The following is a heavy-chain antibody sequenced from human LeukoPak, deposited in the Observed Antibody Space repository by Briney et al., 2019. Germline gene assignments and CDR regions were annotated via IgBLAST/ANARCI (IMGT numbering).Heavy chain of an antibody. D-gene: IGHD3-22*01. Sequence: PGGSLRLSCAASGLTLTNTWMRWVRQAPGRGLECVGRIISKSDGGTTHYAAPVKGRFTISRDDSKNTLYLQMSSLKSEDTAVYYCTTDQGDSTGFYHFDHWGQGTLVTVSS. J-gene: IGHJ4*02. CDR2: IISKSDGGTT. CDR3: TTDQGDSTGFYHFDH. V-gene: IGHV3-15*01. CDR1: GLTLTNTW.